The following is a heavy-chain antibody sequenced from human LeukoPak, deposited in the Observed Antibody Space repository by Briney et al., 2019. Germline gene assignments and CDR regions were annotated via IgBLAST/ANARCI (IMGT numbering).Heavy chain of an antibody. V-gene: IGHV4-34*01. CDR3: ARDAPDYGGNSRFDY. D-gene: IGHD4-23*01. CDR2: INHSGST. J-gene: IGHJ4*02. Sequence: PSETLSLTCAVYGGSFSGYYWSWIRQPPGKGLEWIGEINHSGSTNYNPSLKSRVTISVDTSKNQFSLKLSSVTAADTAVYYCARDAPDYGGNSRFDYWGQGTLVTVSS. CDR1: GGSFSGYY.